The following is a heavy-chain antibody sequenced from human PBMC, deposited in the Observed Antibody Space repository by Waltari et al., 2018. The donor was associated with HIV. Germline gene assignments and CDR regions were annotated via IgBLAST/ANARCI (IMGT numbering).Heavy chain of an antibody. D-gene: IGHD4-17*01. CDR3: AKGTLNPLTTDY. CDR1: GFTFSCYA. Sequence: EVQLFEYGGGLVQPGWYLRLPCAGSGFTFSCYAMTWVRQAPGKGLEWVSAIFGDGGSTFYADSVKGRFTISRDNSKNTLYLQMNSLRAEDTAVYYCAKGTLNPLTTDYWGQGTLVTVSS. CDR2: IFGDGGST. V-gene: IGHV3-23*01. J-gene: IGHJ4*02.